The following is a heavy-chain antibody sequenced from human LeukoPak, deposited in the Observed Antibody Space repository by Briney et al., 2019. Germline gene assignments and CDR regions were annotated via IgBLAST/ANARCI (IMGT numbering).Heavy chain of an antibody. Sequence: SETLSLTCTVSGGSISSGSNYWRWIRQPAGKGLEWVGRIYTSGSTNYNPSLKSRVTISVDTSKNQFSLKLSSVTAADTAVYYCARDPSGSYSSEAWFDYWGQGTLVTVSS. CDR1: GGSISSGSNY. CDR3: ARDPSGSYSSEAWFDY. J-gene: IGHJ4*02. D-gene: IGHD1-26*01. CDR2: IYTSGST. V-gene: IGHV4-61*02.